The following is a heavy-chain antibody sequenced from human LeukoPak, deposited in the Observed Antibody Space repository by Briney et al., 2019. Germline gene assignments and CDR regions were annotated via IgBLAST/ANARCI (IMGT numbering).Heavy chain of an antibody. CDR1: GFTFSNYN. D-gene: IGHD6-19*01. J-gene: IGHJ4*02. CDR3: ARDSRSRIAVAY. V-gene: IGHV3-21*01. Sequence: GGSLRLSCAASGFTFSNYNMNWVRQAPGKGLEWVSSITSTSSYIYYADSVRGRFTISRDNAKNSLYLQMNSLRAEDTAVYYCARDSRSRIAVAYWGQGTLVTVSS. CDR2: ITSTSSYI.